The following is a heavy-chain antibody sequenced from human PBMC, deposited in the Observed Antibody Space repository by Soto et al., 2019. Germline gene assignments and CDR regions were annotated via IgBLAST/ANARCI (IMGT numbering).Heavy chain of an antibody. CDR3: ARDLSGDYGALDT. D-gene: IGHD4-17*01. CDR2: IWYDGSNK. J-gene: IGHJ3*02. Sequence: AGSMGLSCTPSGFTFSTYGMHWARQAPGKGLEWVAVIWYDGSNKVYADSVKGRFTISRDNSKNTLYLQMNSLRAEDTAVYYCARDLSGDYGALDTWGQGTMVTVSS. CDR1: GFTFSTYG. V-gene: IGHV3-33*01.